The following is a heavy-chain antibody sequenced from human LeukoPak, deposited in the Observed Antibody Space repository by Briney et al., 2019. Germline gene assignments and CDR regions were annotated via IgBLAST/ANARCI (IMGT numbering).Heavy chain of an antibody. CDR1: GGTFSSYA. D-gene: IGHD3-3*01. CDR3: ARTEESYDFWSGYDDYYGMDV. Sequence: ASVKVSCKASGGTFSSYAISWVRQAPGQGLEWMGRIIPILGIANYAQKFQGRVTITADKSTSTAYMELSSPRSEDTAVYYCARTEESYDFWSGYDDYYGMDVWGQGTTVTVSS. V-gene: IGHV1-69*04. CDR2: IIPILGIA. J-gene: IGHJ6*02.